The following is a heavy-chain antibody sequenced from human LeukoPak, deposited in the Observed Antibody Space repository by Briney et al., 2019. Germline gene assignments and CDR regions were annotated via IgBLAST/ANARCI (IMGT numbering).Heavy chain of an antibody. Sequence: SETLSLTCAVSGYSISSGYYWGWIRQPPGKGLEWIGSIYHSGGTYYNPSLKSRVTISVDTSKNQFSLKLSSVTAADTAVYYCARAQGGMDVWGKGTTVTVSS. J-gene: IGHJ6*04. V-gene: IGHV4-38-2*01. CDR3: ARAQGGMDV. CDR2: IYHSGGT. CDR1: GYSISSGYY.